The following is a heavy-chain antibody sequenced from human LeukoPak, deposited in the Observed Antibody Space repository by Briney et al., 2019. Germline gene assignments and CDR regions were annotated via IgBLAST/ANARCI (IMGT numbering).Heavy chain of an antibody. CDR1: GFTFSDYY. J-gene: IGHJ4*02. CDR2: ISSSGSTI. D-gene: IGHD3-10*01. CDR3: ARDRVWFGELYSHFDY. Sequence: GGSLRLSCAASGFTFSDYYMSWIRQAPGKGLEWVSYISSSGSTIYYADSVKGRFTISRDNAKNSLYLQMNSLRAEDTAVYYCARDRVWFGELYSHFDYWGRGTLVTVSS. V-gene: IGHV3-11*01.